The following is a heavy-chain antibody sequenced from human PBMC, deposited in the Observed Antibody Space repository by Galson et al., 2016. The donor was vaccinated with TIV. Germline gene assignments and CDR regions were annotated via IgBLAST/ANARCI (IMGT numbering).Heavy chain of an antibody. CDR1: GGSFSTHT. CDR2: IVPLFRTT. J-gene: IGHJ6*02. D-gene: IGHD5-18*01. V-gene: IGHV1-69*13. CDR3: AKDRNTAFDTHYSYYGLDV. Sequence: SVKVSCKASGGSFSTHTFNWVRQAPGQGLEWMGGIVPLFRTTNYAQKFQGRVTFTADESSSTAYMEVSRLTSDDTAVYYCAKDRNTAFDTHYSYYGLDVWGQGTTVIVSS.